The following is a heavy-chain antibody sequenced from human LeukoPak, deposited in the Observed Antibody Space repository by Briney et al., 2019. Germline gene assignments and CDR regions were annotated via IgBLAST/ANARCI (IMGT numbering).Heavy chain of an antibody. CDR3: ARDGYYDSSGKGSDY. CDR1: GGSISSGGYY. V-gene: IGHV4-31*03. CDR2: IYYSGST. Sequence: SQTLSLTCTVSGGSISSGGYYWSWIRQHPGKGLEWIGYIYYSGSTYYNPSLKSRVTISVDTSKNQFSLKLSSVTAADTAVYYCARDGYYDSSGKGSDYWGQRTLVTVSS. J-gene: IGHJ4*02. D-gene: IGHD3-22*01.